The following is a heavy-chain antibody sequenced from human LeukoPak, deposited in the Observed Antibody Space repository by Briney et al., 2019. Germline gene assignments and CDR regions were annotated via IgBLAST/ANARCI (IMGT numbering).Heavy chain of an antibody. D-gene: IGHD4-11*01. Sequence: GGSLRLPCAASGFTFSSYAMHWVRKAPGKGLEWVAVISYDGSNKYYADSVKGRFTISRDNSKNTLYLQMNSLRAEDTAVYYCAPSNFDYWGQGTLVTVSS. CDR1: GFTFSSYA. J-gene: IGHJ4*02. CDR3: APSNFDY. CDR2: ISYDGSNK. V-gene: IGHV3-30-3*01.